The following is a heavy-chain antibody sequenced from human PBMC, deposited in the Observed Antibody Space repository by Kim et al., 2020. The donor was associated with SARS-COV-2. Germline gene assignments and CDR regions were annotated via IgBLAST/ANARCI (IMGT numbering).Heavy chain of an antibody. CDR2: ISHDGSNK. CDR3: ARWGYQWLAD. D-gene: IGHD6-19*01. J-gene: IGHJ4*02. CDR1: AFTFSSYG. Sequence: GGSLRLSCAASAFTFSSYGFHWVRQAPGKGLQWVAFISHDGSNKNYGESVKGRFSVSRDNPKNTLYLQMDSLRIEDTAVYYCARWGYQWLADWGQGTLVTVSS. V-gene: IGHV3-30*03.